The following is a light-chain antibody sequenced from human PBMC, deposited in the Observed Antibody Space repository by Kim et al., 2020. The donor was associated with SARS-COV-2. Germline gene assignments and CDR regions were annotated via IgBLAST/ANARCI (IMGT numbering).Light chain of an antibody. J-gene: IGKJ4*01. Sequence: SASVGDTVNIIGRASQSVATWLAWYQHRPGKGPKLLVSGASTLQNGVPSRFSGSGSETEFTLTITSLQPDDFATYFCQQYFSYPLTFGGGTKLEI. CDR1: QSVATW. CDR2: GAS. CDR3: QQYFSYPLT. V-gene: IGKV1-5*03.